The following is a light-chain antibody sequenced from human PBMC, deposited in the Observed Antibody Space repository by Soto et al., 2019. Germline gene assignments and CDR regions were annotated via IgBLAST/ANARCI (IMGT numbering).Light chain of an antibody. CDR3: QQVESYSEA. J-gene: IGKJ4*02. V-gene: IGKV1-5*03. CDR1: QTISSW. CDR2: TAS. Sequence: DIQMTQFPSTLPGSEVDRVPITCRASQTISSWLAWYQQKPGKAPKLLIYTASSLKSGVPSRFSGSGFGTEFTLTISSLQPDDFATYYCQQVESYSEAFGGGTKVDIK.